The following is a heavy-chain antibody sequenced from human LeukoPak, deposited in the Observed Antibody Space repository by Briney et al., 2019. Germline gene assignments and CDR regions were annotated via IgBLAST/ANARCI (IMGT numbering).Heavy chain of an antibody. Sequence: PGGSLRLSCAASGFTFSSYGMHWVRQAPGKGLEWVAVISFDGSNKYYADSVKGRFTISRDNAKSSLYLQMNSLRAEDTAVYYCARVDGNSGYDFLDYWGQGTLVTVSS. CDR2: ISFDGSNK. CDR3: ARVDGNSGYDFLDY. J-gene: IGHJ4*02. CDR1: GFTFSSYG. V-gene: IGHV3-30*03. D-gene: IGHD5-12*01.